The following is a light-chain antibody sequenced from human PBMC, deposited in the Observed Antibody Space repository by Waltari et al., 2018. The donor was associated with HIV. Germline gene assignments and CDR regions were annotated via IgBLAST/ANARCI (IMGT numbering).Light chain of an antibody. Sequence: PSSVRWSPPQIVTTPVVEHRSNLSNDFLLRFQQLPGTAPKLLIYDNTRRPSGIPDRFSGSKSGTSATLGITGLQSGDEADYYCGTWDSSLSAWVFGGGTKLTVL. J-gene: IGLJ2*01. CDR1: RSNLSNDF. CDR2: DNT. CDR3: GTWDSSLSAWV. V-gene: IGLV1-51*01.